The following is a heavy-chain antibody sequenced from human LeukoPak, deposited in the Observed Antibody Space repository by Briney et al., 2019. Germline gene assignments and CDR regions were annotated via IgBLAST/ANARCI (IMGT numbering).Heavy chain of an antibody. CDR3: ATSLTSSGWYVGYFQH. CDR1: GGSISSYY. D-gene: IGHD6-19*01. V-gene: IGHV4-59*01. CDR2: IYYSGST. J-gene: IGHJ1*01. Sequence: SETLSLTCTVSGGSISSYYWSWIRQPPGKGLEWIGYIYYSGSTNYNPSLKSRVTISVDTSKNQFSLKLSSVTAADTAVYNCATSLTSSGWYVGYFQHWGQGTLVTVSS.